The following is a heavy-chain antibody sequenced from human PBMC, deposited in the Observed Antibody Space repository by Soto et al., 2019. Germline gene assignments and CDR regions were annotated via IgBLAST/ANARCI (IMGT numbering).Heavy chain of an antibody. J-gene: IGHJ6*02. Sequence: AQLVESGGGVVRPGKSLRLSCTASGFSFSEYGMHLVRQAPGKGLEWVAIIWFDGSNKFYGDSVKGRFTISRDNSKNTLLMQMNSLRAEDTAVYYCAPEAPEGGMDVWGQGTTVTVSS. CDR2: IWFDGSNK. V-gene: IGHV3-33*01. CDR1: GFSFSEYG. CDR3: APEAPEGGMDV.